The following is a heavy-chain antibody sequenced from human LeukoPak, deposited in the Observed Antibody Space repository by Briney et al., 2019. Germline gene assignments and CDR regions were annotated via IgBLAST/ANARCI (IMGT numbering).Heavy chain of an antibody. J-gene: IGHJ5*01. CDR3: ARDDFYDASGFDS. V-gene: IGHV1-2*02. CDR2: INPNNGDT. CDR1: GYSFTVRY. Sequence: GASVKVSCKAAGYSFTVRYIHWVRQASGQGLEWMGWINPNNGDTKYAQEFQGRVTMTRDTSVSTAYMEVRSLRSDDTAVYFCARDDFYDASGFDSWGQGTLVTVSS. D-gene: IGHD3-22*01.